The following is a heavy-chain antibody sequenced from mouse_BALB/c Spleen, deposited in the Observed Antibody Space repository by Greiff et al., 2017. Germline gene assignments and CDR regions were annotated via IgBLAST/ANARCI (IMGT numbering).Heavy chain of an antibody. J-gene: IGHJ3*01. V-gene: IGHV1-9*01. CDR1: GYTFSSYW. CDR2: ILPGSGST. D-gene: IGHD2-1*01. Sequence: VQLQQSGAELMKPGASVKISCKATGYTFSSYWIEWVKQRPGHGLEWIGEILPGSGSTNYNEKFKGKATFTADTSSNTAYMQLSSLTSEASAVYFLARRGGNYVAWFAYWGQGTLVTVSA. CDR3: ARRGGNYVAWFAY.